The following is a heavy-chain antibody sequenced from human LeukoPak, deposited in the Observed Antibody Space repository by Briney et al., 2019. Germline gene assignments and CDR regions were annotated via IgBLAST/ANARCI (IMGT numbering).Heavy chain of an antibody. CDR1: GYTFTGHY. D-gene: IGHD5-18*01. Sequence: ASVKVSCKASGYTFTGHYLHWVRQAPGQGLEWMGWINPNSGGTHSAQNFQGKVTMTRDTSISTAYMELSGLISDDTAVYYCARDRAAEVQLWLRGAFDYWGQGTLVTVSS. CDR3: ARDRAAEVQLWLRGAFDY. CDR2: INPNSGGT. V-gene: IGHV1-2*02. J-gene: IGHJ4*02.